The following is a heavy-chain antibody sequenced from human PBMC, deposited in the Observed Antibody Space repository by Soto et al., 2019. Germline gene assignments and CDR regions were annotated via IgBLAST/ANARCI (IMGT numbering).Heavy chain of an antibody. Sequence: GGSLRLSCAASGFTFSNYAMSWVRQAPGKGLEWVSTISGSGGSTYYADSVKGRFTISRDNSKNTLYLQMNSLRAEDTAVYYCAKDPDDYLDTYAFDIWGQGTMVTVSS. CDR2: ISGSGGST. V-gene: IGHV3-23*01. J-gene: IGHJ3*02. CDR1: GFTFSNYA. CDR3: AKDPDDYLDTYAFDI. D-gene: IGHD4-17*01.